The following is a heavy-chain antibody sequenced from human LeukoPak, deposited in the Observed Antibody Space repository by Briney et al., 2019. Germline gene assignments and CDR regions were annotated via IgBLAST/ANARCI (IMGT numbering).Heavy chain of an antibody. CDR3: AVWTSGNY. CDR2: MDPSGSQT. V-gene: IGHV3-7*01. CDR1: GFTFNGSW. Sequence: FTSSASGFTFNGSWMNWLRQAAGKGLEWVANMDPSGSQTRYVDSVKGRFTISKDDPGTSLYLEMHSLRAEDTAIYYCAVWTSGNYWGQGALVTVSS. D-gene: IGHD1-1*01. J-gene: IGHJ4*02.